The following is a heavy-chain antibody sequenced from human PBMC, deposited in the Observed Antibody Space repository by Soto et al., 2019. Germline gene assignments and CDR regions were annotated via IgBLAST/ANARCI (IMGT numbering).Heavy chain of an antibody. CDR3: ARDKDRQQLGGNYYYIMDV. D-gene: IGHD3-3*02. V-gene: IGHV1-69*12. J-gene: IGHJ6*01. CDR2: IMPVFSTP. CDR1: GGTFRTSA. Sequence: QVQLVQSGAEVKKSGSSVKVSCKTSGGTFRTSAISWVRQAPGQGLAWMGGIMPVFSTPDYEQKFQGRVTITADESTGTAYMEQSSLRSEDTDVYYCARDKDRQQLGGNYYYIMDVWGQGTTVTVSS.